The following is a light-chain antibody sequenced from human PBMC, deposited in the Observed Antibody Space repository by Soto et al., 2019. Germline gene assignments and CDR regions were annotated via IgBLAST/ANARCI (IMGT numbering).Light chain of an antibody. Sequence: QSVLTQPPSVSGAPGQRVTISCTGSSSNIGAGYDVHWYQQHPGKAPKLMIYDVSKRPSGVPDRFSGSKSGNTASLTISGLQAEDEADYYCCSYAGSYTFVFGPGTKVTVL. V-gene: IGLV1-40*01. J-gene: IGLJ1*01. CDR1: SSNIGAGYD. CDR2: DVS. CDR3: CSYAGSYTFV.